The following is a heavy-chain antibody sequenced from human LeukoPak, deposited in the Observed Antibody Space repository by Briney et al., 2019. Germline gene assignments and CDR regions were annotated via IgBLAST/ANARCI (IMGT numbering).Heavy chain of an antibody. Sequence: SETLCLTCAVYGGSFSGYYWSRIRQPPGKGLEWIGEINHSGSTNYNPSLKSRVTISVDTSKNQFSLKLSSVTAADTAVYYCARGRGYDFWSGYSGHYFDYWGQGTLVTVSS. V-gene: IGHV4-34*01. J-gene: IGHJ4*02. CDR3: ARGRGYDFWSGYSGHYFDY. CDR1: GGSFSGYY. CDR2: INHSGST. D-gene: IGHD3-3*01.